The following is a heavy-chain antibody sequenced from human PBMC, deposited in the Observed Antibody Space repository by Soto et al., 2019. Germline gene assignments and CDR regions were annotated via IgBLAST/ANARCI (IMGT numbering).Heavy chain of an antibody. CDR1: GYSFTSYW. CDR2: IDPSDSYT. D-gene: IGHD1-26*01. Sequence: GESLKISCKGSGYSFTSYWISWVRQMPGKGLEWMGRIDPSDSYTNYSPSFQGHVTISADKSISTAYLQWSSLKASDTAMYYCARHLGGTTSGPPSHYYYYYGMDVWGQGTPVTVSS. CDR3: ARHLGGTTSGPPSHYYYYYGMDV. V-gene: IGHV5-10-1*01. J-gene: IGHJ6*02.